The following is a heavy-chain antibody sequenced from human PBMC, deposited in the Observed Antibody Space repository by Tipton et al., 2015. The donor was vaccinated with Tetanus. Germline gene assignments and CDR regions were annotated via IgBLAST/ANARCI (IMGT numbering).Heavy chain of an antibody. CDR2: IYYSGST. V-gene: IGHV4-61*01. CDR3: ARGRRIQLWNDAFDF. CDR1: GGSVNSGTYY. D-gene: IGHD5-18*01. J-gene: IGHJ3*01. Sequence: TLSLTCTVSGGSVNSGTYYWSWIRQPPGKGLEWIGCIYYSGSTDYNPSLKSRVTISVDTSKNQFSLKLSSVTAADTAVYYCARGRRIQLWNDAFDFWGQGTMVTVSS.